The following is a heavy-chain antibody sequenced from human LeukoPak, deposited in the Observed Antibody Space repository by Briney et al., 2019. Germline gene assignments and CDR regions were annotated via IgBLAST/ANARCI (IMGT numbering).Heavy chain of an antibody. V-gene: IGHV3-74*01. Sequence: GGSLRLSCAVSGLTFKLYWMHWVRHAPGKGPVWVSRINDDGSDTTYADSVKGRFTISRDDAKNMLFLQMNSLRAEDTAVYYCVRGGPSTWSWGQGTLVTVSS. D-gene: IGHD2-15*01. CDR2: INDDGSDT. CDR1: GLTFKLYW. CDR3: VRGGPSTWS. J-gene: IGHJ5*02.